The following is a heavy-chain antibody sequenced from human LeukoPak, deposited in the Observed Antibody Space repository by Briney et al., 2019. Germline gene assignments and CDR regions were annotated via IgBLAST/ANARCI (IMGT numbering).Heavy chain of an antibody. CDR3: ARAEYDYVWGSYRLHFDY. V-gene: IGHV1-2*02. Sequence: ASVKVSCKASGYTFTGYYMHWVRQAPGQGLEWMGWINPNSGGTNYAQKFQGRVTMTRDTSISTAYMELSRLRSDDTAVYYCARAEYDYVWGSYRLHFDYWGQGTLVTVSS. CDR1: GYTFTGYY. CDR2: INPNSGGT. J-gene: IGHJ4*02. D-gene: IGHD3-16*02.